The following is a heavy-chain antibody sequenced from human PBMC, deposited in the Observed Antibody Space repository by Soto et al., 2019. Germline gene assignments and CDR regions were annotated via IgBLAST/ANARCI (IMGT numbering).Heavy chain of an antibody. V-gene: IGHV1-69*01. CDR3: ARTDCTNGVCFYYYYGMDV. CDR2: IIPIFGTA. J-gene: IGHJ6*02. D-gene: IGHD2-8*01. CDR1: GGTFSSYA. Sequence: QVQLVQSGAEVKKPGSSVKVSCKASGGTFSSYAISWVRQAPGQGLEWMGGIIPIFGTANYAQKFQGRVTSTADESTSTAYMELSSLRSEDTAAYYCARTDCTNGVCFYYYYGMDVWGQGTTVTVSS.